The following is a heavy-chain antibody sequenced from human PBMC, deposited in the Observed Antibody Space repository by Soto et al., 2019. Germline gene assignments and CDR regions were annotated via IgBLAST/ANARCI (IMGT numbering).Heavy chain of an antibody. CDR2: ISSSSSTI. Sequence: GGSLRLSCAASGFTFSSYSMNWVRQAPGKGLEWVSYISSSSSTIYYADSVKGRFTISRDNAKNSLYLQMNSLRAEDTAVYYCARASSIAVAGSFDYWGQGTLVTVSS. D-gene: IGHD6-19*01. V-gene: IGHV3-48*01. J-gene: IGHJ4*02. CDR3: ARASSIAVAGSFDY. CDR1: GFTFSSYS.